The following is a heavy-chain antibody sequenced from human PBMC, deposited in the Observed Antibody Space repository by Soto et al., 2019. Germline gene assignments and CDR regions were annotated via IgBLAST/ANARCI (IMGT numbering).Heavy chain of an antibody. V-gene: IGHV4-30-4*01. CDR3: ARDRGDYTNGVCYYFDY. CDR1: GGSISSGDYY. D-gene: IGHD2-8*01. Sequence: QVQLQESGPGLVKPSQTLSLTCTVSGGSISSGDYYWSWIRQPPGKGLEWIGYIYYSGSTYYNPSLKTRVTISVDTSKNQFSLKLCSVTAAVTAVYYCARDRGDYTNGVCYYFDYWGQGTLVTVSS. J-gene: IGHJ4*02. CDR2: IYYSGST.